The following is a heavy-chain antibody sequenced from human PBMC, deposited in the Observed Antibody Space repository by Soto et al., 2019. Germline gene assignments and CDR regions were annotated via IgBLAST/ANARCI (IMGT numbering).Heavy chain of an antibody. CDR2: ISYDGSNK. V-gene: IGHV3-30*18. CDR3: AKSTYCSGGSCYSFDY. D-gene: IGHD2-15*01. CDR1: GFTFSSYG. J-gene: IGHJ4*02. Sequence: GGSLRLSCAASGFTFSSYGMHWVRQAPGKGLEWVAVISYDGSNKYYADSVKGRFTISRDNSKNTLYLQMNSLRAEDTAVYYCAKSTYCSGGSCYSFDYWGQGTLVTVSS.